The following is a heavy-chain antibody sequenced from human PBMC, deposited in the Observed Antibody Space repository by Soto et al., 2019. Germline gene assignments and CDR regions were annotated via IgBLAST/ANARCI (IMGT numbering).Heavy chain of an antibody. CDR3: ARVDPPNDYDFWSGYYRYYYYYMDV. Sequence: GGSLRLSCAASGFTFSSYWMHWVRQAPGKGLVWVSRINSDGSSTSYADSVKGRFNISRDNARNTLYLQMTSLRSEDTAVYYCARVDPPNDYDFWSGYYRYYYYYMDVWGKGTTVTVSS. D-gene: IGHD3-3*01. V-gene: IGHV3-74*01. J-gene: IGHJ6*03. CDR2: INSDGSST. CDR1: GFTFSSYW.